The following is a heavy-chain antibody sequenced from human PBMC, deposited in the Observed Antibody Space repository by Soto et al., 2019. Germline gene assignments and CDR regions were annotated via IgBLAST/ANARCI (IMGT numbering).Heavy chain of an antibody. V-gene: IGHV3-74*01. D-gene: IGHD2-21*02. Sequence: PGGPLRFSSAPSELPSSSYRMHWVRQAPEKGLMWVSRITSDGSSTSYADPVKGRFTISRDNAKNTLYLQMNSLRAEDTAVYDGARASYCGGDCTNSFHYWRQGTLVTVSS. CDR1: ELPSSSYR. CDR3: ARASYCGGDCTNSFHY. J-gene: IGHJ4*02. CDR2: ITSDGSST.